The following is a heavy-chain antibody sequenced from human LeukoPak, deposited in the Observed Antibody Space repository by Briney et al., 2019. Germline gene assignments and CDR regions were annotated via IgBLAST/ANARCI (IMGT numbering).Heavy chain of an antibody. V-gene: IGHV4-34*01. Sequence: PSETLSLTCAVYGGSFSGYYWTWIRQPPGKGLEWIGEINHSGNTNYNPSLKSRVTMSVDTSKNQFSLKLSSVTAADTAVHYCARRARLGSNWFDPWGQGTLVTVSS. D-gene: IGHD3-10*01. CDR3: ARRARLGSNWFDP. CDR2: INHSGNT. CDR1: GGSFSGYY. J-gene: IGHJ5*02.